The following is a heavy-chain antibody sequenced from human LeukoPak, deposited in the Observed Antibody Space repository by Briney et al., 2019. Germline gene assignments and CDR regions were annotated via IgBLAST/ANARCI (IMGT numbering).Heavy chain of an antibody. D-gene: IGHD3-10*01. J-gene: IGHJ4*02. CDR3: ARGVRGSGSYCFDY. Sequence: GGSLRLSCAASGFTFSSYSMNWVRQAPGKGLEWVSYISSSSSTIYYADSVKGRFTISRDNAKNSLYLQMNSLRAEDTAVYYCARGVRGSGSYCFDYWGQGTLVTVSS. V-gene: IGHV3-48*01. CDR1: GFTFSSYS. CDR2: ISSSSSTI.